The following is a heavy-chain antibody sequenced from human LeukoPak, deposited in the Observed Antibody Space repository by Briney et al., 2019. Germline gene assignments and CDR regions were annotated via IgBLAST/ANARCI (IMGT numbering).Heavy chain of an antibody. V-gene: IGHV1-18*01. J-gene: IGHJ3*02. Sequence: ASVKVSCKASGYTFTSYGISWVRQAPGQGLEWMGWISAYNGNTNYAQKPQGRVTMTTDTSTSTAYMELRSLRSDDTAVYYCARDPSGSYLDAFDIWGQGTMVTVSS. D-gene: IGHD1-26*01. CDR1: GYTFTSYG. CDR3: ARDPSGSYLDAFDI. CDR2: ISAYNGNT.